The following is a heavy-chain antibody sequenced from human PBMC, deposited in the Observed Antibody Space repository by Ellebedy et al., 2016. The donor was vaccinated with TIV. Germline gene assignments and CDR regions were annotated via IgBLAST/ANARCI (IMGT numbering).Heavy chain of an antibody. CDR3: ARVKQWLVLDY. V-gene: IGHV3-74*01. Sequence: PGGSLRLSCAASGFTFSSYWTHWVRQAPGKGLVWVSRINSDGSSTSYADSVKGRFTISRDNAKNTLYLQMNSLRAEDTAVYYCARVKQWLVLDYWGQGTLVTVSS. D-gene: IGHD6-19*01. CDR1: GFTFSSYW. J-gene: IGHJ4*02. CDR2: INSDGSST.